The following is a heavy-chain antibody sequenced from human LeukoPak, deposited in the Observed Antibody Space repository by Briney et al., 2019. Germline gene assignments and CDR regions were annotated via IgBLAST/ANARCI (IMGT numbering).Heavy chain of an antibody. CDR3: ARRLGYSSGLGN. CDR1: GYNFASYW. V-gene: IGHV5-51*01. CDR2: IYPGDSDT. Sequence: KHGESLKISCKGSGYNFASYWIAWVRQMPGKGLEWLGIIYPGDSDTRHSPSFQGQVTISADKSISTAYLQWSSLKASDTAMYYCARRLGYSSGLGNWGQGTLVTVSS. J-gene: IGHJ4*02. D-gene: IGHD6-19*01.